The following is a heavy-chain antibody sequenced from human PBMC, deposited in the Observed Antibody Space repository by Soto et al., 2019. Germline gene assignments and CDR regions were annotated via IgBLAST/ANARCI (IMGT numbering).Heavy chain of an antibody. J-gene: IGHJ4*02. V-gene: IGHV4-31*03. CDR2: IYYSGST. Sequence: QVQLQESGQGLVKPSHTLSLTCTVSGGSISSRAYYWNWIRQHPGKGLEWIGYIYYSGSTYYNPSPKSRVTVPADASKNQFPLKLSSVTAGDTAVYYCAREPLTWGQGTLVTVSS. CDR3: AREPLT. CDR1: GGSISSRAYY.